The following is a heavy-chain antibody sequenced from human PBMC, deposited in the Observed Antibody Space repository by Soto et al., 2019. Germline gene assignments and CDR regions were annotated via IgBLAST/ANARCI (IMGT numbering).Heavy chain of an antibody. Sequence: PGGSLRLSCAASGFTFDDDAMHWVRQVPGKVLEWVSGINWNSGSIGYGDSVKGRFAISRDNAKNSLHLQMNSLSAEDTAFYYCVKDESINWYSGHFRHWGQGTLVTVSS. CDR3: VKDESINWYSGHFRH. CDR2: INWNSGSI. D-gene: IGHD6-13*01. CDR1: GFTFDDDA. J-gene: IGHJ1*01. V-gene: IGHV3-9*01.